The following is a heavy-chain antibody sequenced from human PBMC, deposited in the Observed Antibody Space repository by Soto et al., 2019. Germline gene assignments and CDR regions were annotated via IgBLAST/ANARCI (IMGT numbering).Heavy chain of an antibody. CDR3: ARTGGFFDWLPPYYFDY. J-gene: IGHJ4*02. V-gene: IGHV4-59*08. Sequence: QVQLQESGPGLVKPSETLSLTCTVSGGSISRYYWSWIRQPPGKGLEWIGYIYYSGSTNYNPSRKSRITISVDTTKNQFSLKLSSVNAADTAVYYCARTGGFFDWLPPYYFDYWGQGTLVTVSS. CDR2: IYYSGST. CDR1: GGSISRYY. D-gene: IGHD3-9*01.